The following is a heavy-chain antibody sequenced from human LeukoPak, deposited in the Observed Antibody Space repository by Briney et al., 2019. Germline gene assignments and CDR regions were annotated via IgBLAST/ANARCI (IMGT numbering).Heavy chain of an antibody. CDR1: GDSVSSNSAA. D-gene: IGHD5/OR15-5a*01. J-gene: IGHJ6*03. Sequence: SGPGLVKPSQTLSLTCAISGDSVSSNSAAWNWIRQSPSRGLEWLGRTYYRSKWYYDYATSVKGRITINPDTSKNQFSLQLSSVTSEDTAVYYCAHSYSVRLGPESYYYFYVDVWGKGTTITVSS. CDR3: AHSYSVRLGPESYYYFYVDV. V-gene: IGHV6-1*01. CDR2: TYYRSKWYY.